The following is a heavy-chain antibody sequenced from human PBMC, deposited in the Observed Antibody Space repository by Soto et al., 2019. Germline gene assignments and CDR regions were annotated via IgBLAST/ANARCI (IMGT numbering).Heavy chain of an antibody. CDR3: AKTLGVETPGYPIFYFDF. D-gene: IGHD6-13*01. CDR2: ITDTGGRT. J-gene: IGHJ4*02. CDR1: GFIFNDYA. V-gene: IGHV3-23*01. Sequence: EIQLWQSGGGLVQPGESLRLSCVASGFIFNDYAMSWVRQAPGKGLEWVSGITDTGGRTLYADSVKGRFTVSRDRNTLYLHMGSLRAEDTAIYYCAKTLGVETPGYPIFYFDFWGQGALVTVSS.